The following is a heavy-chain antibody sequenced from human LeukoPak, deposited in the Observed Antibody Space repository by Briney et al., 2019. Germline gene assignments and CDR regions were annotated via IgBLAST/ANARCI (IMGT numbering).Heavy chain of an antibody. CDR2: IYHSGST. J-gene: IGHJ4*02. CDR3: ARLHGYSYGYPDY. V-gene: IGHV4-38-2*02. Sequence: SETLSLTCTVSGYSISSGYYWGWIRQPPGKGLEWIGSIYHSGSTYYNPSLKSRVTISVDASKNQFSLKLSSVTAADTAVYYCARLHGYSYGYPDYWGQGALVTVSS. CDR1: GYSISSGYY. D-gene: IGHD5-18*01.